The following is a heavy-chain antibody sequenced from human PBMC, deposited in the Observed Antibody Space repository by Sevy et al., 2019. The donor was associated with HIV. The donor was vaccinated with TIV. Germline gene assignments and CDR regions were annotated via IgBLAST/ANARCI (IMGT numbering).Heavy chain of an antibody. V-gene: IGHV3-74*01. CDR1: GFTLSTYW. CDR3: ARGGGYSYDSADY. Sequence: GGSLRLSCAASGFTLSTYWMHWARQVPGKGLVWVSRIKSDGRFTNYADSVKGRFTISRDNTKNTLDLQMNSLRVEETGVYYCARGGGYSYDSADYWGQGTLVTVSS. D-gene: IGHD5-18*01. J-gene: IGHJ4*02. CDR2: IKSDGRFT.